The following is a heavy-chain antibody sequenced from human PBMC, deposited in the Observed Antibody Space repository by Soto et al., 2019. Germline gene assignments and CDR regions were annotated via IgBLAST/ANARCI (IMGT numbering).Heavy chain of an antibody. CDR1: GGSISSGGYS. CDR2: IYHSGST. Sequence: QLQLQESGSGLVTPSQTLSLTCAVSGGSISSGGYSWSWIRQPPGKGLEWIGYIYHSGSTYDNPTLKSRVTISVDRSKNQFSLKLSSVTAAATAVYYCARGMTTVTTIDYWGQGTLVTVSS. V-gene: IGHV4-30-2*01. CDR3: ARGMTTVTTIDY. J-gene: IGHJ4*02. D-gene: IGHD4-4*01.